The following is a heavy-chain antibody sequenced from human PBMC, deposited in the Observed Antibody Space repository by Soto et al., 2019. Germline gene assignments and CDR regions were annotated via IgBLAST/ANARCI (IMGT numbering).Heavy chain of an antibody. D-gene: IGHD6-13*01. CDR2: INPSGGST. CDR1: GYTFTSYY. CDR3: ASTGYSSSWQNWFDP. J-gene: IGHJ5*02. V-gene: IGHV1-46*01. Sequence: CKASGYTFTSYYMHWVRQAPGQGLEWMGIINPSGGSTSYAQKFQGRVTMTRDTSTSTVYTELSSLRSEDTAVYYCASTGYSSSWQNWFDPWGQGTLVTVSS.